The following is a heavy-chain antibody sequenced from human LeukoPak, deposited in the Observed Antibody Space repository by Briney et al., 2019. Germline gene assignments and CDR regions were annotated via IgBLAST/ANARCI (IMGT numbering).Heavy chain of an antibody. Sequence: PGGSLRLSCAASGFTFSSYGMSWVRQAPGKGLEWVSAISGSGGSTYYADSVKGRFTISRDNSKNTLYLQMNSLRAEDTAVYYCAKYDGYDILTGSLPYYFDYWGQGTLVTVSS. J-gene: IGHJ4*02. CDR1: GFTFSSYG. D-gene: IGHD3-9*01. V-gene: IGHV3-23*01. CDR3: AKYDGYDILTGSLPYYFDY. CDR2: ISGSGGST.